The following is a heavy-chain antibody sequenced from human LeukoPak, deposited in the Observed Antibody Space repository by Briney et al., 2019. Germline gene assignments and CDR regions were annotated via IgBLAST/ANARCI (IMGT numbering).Heavy chain of an antibody. CDR3: TSGMDV. CDR2: INASGTGT. J-gene: IGHJ6*02. CDR1: GFNFSNHP. D-gene: IGHD5-12*01. Sequence: GGSLRLSCVASGFNFSNHPLSWVRQAPGQGLEWVSAINASGTGTFYADSVRGRFVISRDNSEKKMFLQMNSSRAEDTAVYYCTSGMDVWGQGTAV. V-gene: IGHV3-23*01.